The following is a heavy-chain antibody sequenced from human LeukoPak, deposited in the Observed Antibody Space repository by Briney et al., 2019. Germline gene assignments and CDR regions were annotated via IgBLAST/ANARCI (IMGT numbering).Heavy chain of an antibody. CDR3: ARDQPMTDAFDI. J-gene: IGHJ3*02. Sequence: SETLSLTCTVSGGSISSYYWSWIRQPAGKGLEWIGRIYTSGSTNYNPSLKSRVTMSVDTSKNRFSLKLSSVTAADTAVYYCARDQPMTDAFDIWGQGTMVTVSS. CDR1: GGSISSYY. CDR2: IYTSGST. V-gene: IGHV4-4*07. D-gene: IGHD3-22*01.